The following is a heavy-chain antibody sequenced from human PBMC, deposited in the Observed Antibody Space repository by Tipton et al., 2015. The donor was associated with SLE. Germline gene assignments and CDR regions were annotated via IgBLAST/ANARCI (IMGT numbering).Heavy chain of an antibody. D-gene: IGHD5-12*01. J-gene: IGHJ2*01. V-gene: IGHV1-8*02. CDR3: ARVWGGLKYFDL. Sequence: QSGPEVKKPGASGKVSCKASGYTFTGYYRHGVRQAPGQGLGWMGRMNPNSGNTGYAQKFQGRVTMTRNTSISTAYMELSSLRSEDTAVYYCARVWGGLKYFDLWGRGTLVTVSS. CDR1: GYTFTGYY. CDR2: MNPNSGNT.